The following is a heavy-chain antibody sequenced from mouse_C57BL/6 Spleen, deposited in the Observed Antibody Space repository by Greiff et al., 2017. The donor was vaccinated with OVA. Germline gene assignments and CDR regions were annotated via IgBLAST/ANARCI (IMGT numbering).Heavy chain of an antibody. V-gene: IGHV1-59*01. CDR1: GYTFTSYW. D-gene: IGHD1-1*01. J-gene: IGHJ1*03. CDR2: IDPSDSYT. Sequence: VQLQQPGAELVRPGTSVKLSCKASGYTFTSYWMHWVKQRPGQGLEWIGVIDPSDSYTNYNQKFKGKATLTVDTSSSTAYMQLSSLTSEDSAVYYCARGVEGYFEVGGTGTTVTVSS. CDR3: ARGVEGYFEV.